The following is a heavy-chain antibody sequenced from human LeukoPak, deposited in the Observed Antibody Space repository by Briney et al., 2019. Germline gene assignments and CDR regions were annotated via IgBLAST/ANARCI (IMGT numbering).Heavy chain of an antibody. CDR1: GFTFSSYS. J-gene: IGHJ4*02. Sequence: GGSLRLSCAASGFTFSSYSMNWVRQAPGKGLEWVSSITRSSIYIYYADSVKGRFTISRDNARNSLYLQMNSLRAEDTAVYYCAKGLFYYGSGSYVYWGQGTLVTVSS. D-gene: IGHD3-10*01. V-gene: IGHV3-21*04. CDR2: ITRSSIYI. CDR3: AKGLFYYGSGSYVY.